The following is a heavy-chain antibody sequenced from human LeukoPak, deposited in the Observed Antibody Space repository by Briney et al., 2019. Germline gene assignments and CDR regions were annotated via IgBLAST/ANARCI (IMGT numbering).Heavy chain of an antibody. CDR3: AKGGYYFDY. CDR2: ISYDGSNK. CDR1: GFTFSSYG. Sequence: GGSLRLSCAAPGFTFSSYGRHWVGQAPAKGLEWVAVISYDGSNKYYADSVKGRFTISRDNSKNTLYLQMNSLRAEDTAVYYCAKGGYYFDYWGQGTLVTASS. D-gene: IGHD3-16*01. J-gene: IGHJ4*02. V-gene: IGHV3-30*18.